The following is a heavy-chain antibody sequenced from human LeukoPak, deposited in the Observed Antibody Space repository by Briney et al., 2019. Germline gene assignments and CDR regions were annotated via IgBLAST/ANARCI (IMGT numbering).Heavy chain of an antibody. J-gene: IGHJ4*02. CDR1: GGTFSSYA. D-gene: IGHD3-3*02. V-gene: IGHV1-69*13. Sequence: ASVKVSCKASGGTFSSYAISWVRQAPGQGLEWMGGIIPIFGTANYAQKFQGRVTITADESTSTAYMELSSLRSEDTAVYYCAWTRSILSPYYFDYWGQGTLVTVSS. CDR2: IIPIFGTA. CDR3: AWTRSILSPYYFDY.